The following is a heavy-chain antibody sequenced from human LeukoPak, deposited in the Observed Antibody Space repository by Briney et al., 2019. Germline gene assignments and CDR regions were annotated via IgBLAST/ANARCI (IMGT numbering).Heavy chain of an antibody. CDR2: IYYSGST. CDR3: ARGTTVVTYFDY. V-gene: IGHV4-30-4*01. Sequence: SETLSLTCTVSGGSISRGDYYWSWIRQPPGKGLEWIGYIYYSGSTYYNPSLKSRVTISVDTSKNQSSLKLSSVTAADTAVYYCARGTTVVTYFDYWGQGTLVTVSS. D-gene: IGHD4-23*01. J-gene: IGHJ4*02. CDR1: GGSISRGDYY.